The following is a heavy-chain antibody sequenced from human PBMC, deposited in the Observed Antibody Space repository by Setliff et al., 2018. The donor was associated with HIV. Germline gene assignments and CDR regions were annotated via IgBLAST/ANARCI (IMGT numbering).Heavy chain of an antibody. CDR1: GFIFSRYA. J-gene: IGHJ3*01. V-gene: IGHV4-39*01. D-gene: IGHD3-3*01. Sequence: GSLRLSCAASGFIFSRYAMTWIRQPPDKGLEWIGSFHYSGSTSYNPSLRSRVTLSVDTSKNQFSLKLTSVTAADTAVYYCARPLSTSYNFWGDAFAVWGQGTVVTVSS. CDR2: FHYSGST. CDR3: ARPLSTSYNFWGDAFAV.